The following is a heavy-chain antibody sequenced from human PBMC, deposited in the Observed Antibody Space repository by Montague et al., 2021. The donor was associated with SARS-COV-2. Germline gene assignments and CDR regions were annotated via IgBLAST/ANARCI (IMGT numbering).Heavy chain of an antibody. V-gene: IGHV4-34*01. J-gene: IGHJ6*02. CDR1: GGSLSGCY. CDR3: ARVPYRLLFVPRYYGMDV. D-gene: IGHD2-2*01. CDR2: ISHSGST. Sequence: SGTLSLTCAVYGGSLSGCYWSWIRQPPGEGLEWIAEISHSGSTSYNPSLKSRVTISVDTSKNQFSLKLSSATAADTAVYYCARVPYRLLFVPRYYGMDVWGQGTTVTVSS.